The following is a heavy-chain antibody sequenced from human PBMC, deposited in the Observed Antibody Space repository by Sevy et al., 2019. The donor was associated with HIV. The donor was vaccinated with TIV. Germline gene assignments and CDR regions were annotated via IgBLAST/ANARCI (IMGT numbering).Heavy chain of an antibody. V-gene: IGHV1-18*01. CDR2: MNTYNGNT. CDR3: ARDTREKSFDY. J-gene: IGHJ4*02. CDR1: GYTFCGYS. Sequence: ASVKVSCKASGYTFCGYSISWVRQAPGQGLEWMGWMNTYNGNTKYAQKVQGRVTMTTDTSTSTAYMELRGLRSDDTAVYYCARDTREKSFDYWGQGTLVTVSS.